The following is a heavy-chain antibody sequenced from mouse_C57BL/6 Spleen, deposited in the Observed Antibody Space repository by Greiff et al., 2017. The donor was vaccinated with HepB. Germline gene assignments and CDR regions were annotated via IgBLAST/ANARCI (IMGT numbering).Heavy chain of an antibody. CDR2: IYPGSGST. D-gene: IGHD2-3*01. Sequence: QVHVKQPGAELVKPGASVKMSCKASGYTFTSYWITWVKQRPGQGLEWIGDIYPGSGSTNYNEKFKSKATLTVDTSSSTAYMQLSSLTSEDSAVYYGARRPIYDGYYIDYWGQGTTLTVSS. CDR3: ARRPIYDGYYIDY. CDR1: GYTFTSYW. J-gene: IGHJ2*01. V-gene: IGHV1-55*01.